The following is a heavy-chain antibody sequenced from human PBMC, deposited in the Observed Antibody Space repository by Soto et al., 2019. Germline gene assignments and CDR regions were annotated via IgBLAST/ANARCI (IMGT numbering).Heavy chain of an antibody. V-gene: IGHV3-23*01. D-gene: IGHD5-12*01. Sequence: PGGSLRLSCAASGFTFRSYAMNWVRQAPGKGPEWVSCISCSGDRAYHANSVKVRFTIYIDNSKNTLYLQVNSMRAEDTAVYYCTKGYGATNFPFHXWGQGTPVTVSX. CDR3: TKGYGATNFPFHX. CDR1: GFTFRSYA. J-gene: IGHJ4*02. CDR2: ISCSGDRA.